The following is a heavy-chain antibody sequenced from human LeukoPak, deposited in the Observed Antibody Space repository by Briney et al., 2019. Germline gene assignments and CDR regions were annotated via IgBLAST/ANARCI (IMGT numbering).Heavy chain of an antibody. CDR1: GYTFTSYG. Sequence: GASVKVSCKASGYTFTSYGISWVRQAPGQGLEWMGWISAYNGNTNYAQKLQGRVTMTTDTSTSTAYMELRSLRSDVTAVYYCASFGAVAGTQRRQPSYAFDIWGQGTMVTVSS. CDR3: ASFGAVAGTQRRQPSYAFDI. D-gene: IGHD6-19*01. J-gene: IGHJ3*02. V-gene: IGHV1-18*01. CDR2: ISAYNGNT.